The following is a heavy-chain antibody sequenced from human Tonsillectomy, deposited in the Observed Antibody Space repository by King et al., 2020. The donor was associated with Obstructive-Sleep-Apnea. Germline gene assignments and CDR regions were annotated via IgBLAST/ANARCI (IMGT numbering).Heavy chain of an antibody. V-gene: IGHV4-38-2*02. CDR2: IFHSGGT. CDR3: ARVGPSQTDY. Sequence: QLQESGPGLVKPSETLSLTCTVSGYSISSDYYWGWIRQPPGEGLEWFATIFHSGGTYYHPSLKSRFTISVDPSKNQFSLRLTSVTAADTAVYYCARVGPSQTDYWGQGTLVTVSS. D-gene: IGHD3-16*01. CDR1: GYSISSDYY. J-gene: IGHJ4*02.